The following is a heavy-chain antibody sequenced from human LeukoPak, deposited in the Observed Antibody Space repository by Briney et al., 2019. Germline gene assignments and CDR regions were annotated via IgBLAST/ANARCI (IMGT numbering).Heavy chain of an antibody. Sequence: SETLSLTCTVSGGSVSSSSSSWGWIRQPPGKGLEWIGSIYYSGSTNYIPSLESRVTISVDKSKIQFSLKLSSVTAADTAVYYCARGTVMDYWGQGTLVTVSS. D-gene: IGHD4-17*01. CDR1: GGSVSSSSSS. CDR3: ARGTVMDY. CDR2: IYYSGST. V-gene: IGHV4-39*07. J-gene: IGHJ4*02.